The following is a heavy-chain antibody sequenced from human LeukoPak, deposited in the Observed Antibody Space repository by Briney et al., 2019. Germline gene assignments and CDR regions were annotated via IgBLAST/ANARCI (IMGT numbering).Heavy chain of an antibody. CDR1: VGAFSGYY. D-gene: IGHD2-21*01. J-gene: IGHJ3*02. CDR2: INHSGST. V-gene: IGHV4-34*01. CDR3: ARVRLFDAFDI. Sequence: PSETLSLTCAVYVGAFSGYYWSWIRQPPGKGLEWSWEINHSGSTNYKPSLKRVVTISVDSSKQQFSLKLSSVTAADAAVYYCARVRLFDAFDIWGQGTMVTVSS.